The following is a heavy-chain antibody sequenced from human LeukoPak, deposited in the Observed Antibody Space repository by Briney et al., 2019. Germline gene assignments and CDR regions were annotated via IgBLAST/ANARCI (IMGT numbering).Heavy chain of an antibody. D-gene: IGHD3-3*01. J-gene: IGHJ6*04. CDR1: GFTFRSYG. V-gene: IGHV3-30*18. CDR2: ISYDGSNK. Sequence: GRSLRLSCAASGFTFRSYGMHWVRQAPGKGLDWVAVISYDGSNKYYADSVKGRFTISRDNSKNTLYLQMNSLRAEDTAVYYCAKAASGFGYYYGMDVWGKGTTVTVSS. CDR3: AKAASGFGYYYGMDV.